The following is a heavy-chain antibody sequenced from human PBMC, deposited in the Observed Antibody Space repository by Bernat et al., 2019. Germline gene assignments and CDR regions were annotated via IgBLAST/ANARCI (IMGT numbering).Heavy chain of an antibody. CDR3: AIGTSGAGDFDY. D-gene: IGHD3-3*02. CDR2: IWGDGSKK. J-gene: IGHJ4*02. CDR1: GYTFSKSG. V-gene: IGHV3-33*01. Sequence: QVQLVESGGGVVQAGRSLRLSCAASGYTFSKSGMHWVRQAPGKGLEWVAVIWGDGSKKFYADSVKGRFSISKDDSKNTLYLQMNSLTAEDTAVYYCAIGTSGAGDFDYWGQGALVTVSS.